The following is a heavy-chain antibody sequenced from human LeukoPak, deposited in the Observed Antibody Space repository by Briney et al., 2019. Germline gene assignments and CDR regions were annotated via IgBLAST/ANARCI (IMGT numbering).Heavy chain of an antibody. Sequence: PSETLSLTCTVSGGSISSYYWSWIRQPPGKGLKWIGYIYYSGSTNYNPSLKSRVTISVDTSKNQFSLKLSSVTAADTAVYYCASLRGYSSYYYMDVWGKGTTVTVSS. J-gene: IGHJ6*03. D-gene: IGHD5-18*01. CDR2: IYYSGST. V-gene: IGHV4-59*01. CDR3: ASLRGYSSYYYMDV. CDR1: GGSISSYY.